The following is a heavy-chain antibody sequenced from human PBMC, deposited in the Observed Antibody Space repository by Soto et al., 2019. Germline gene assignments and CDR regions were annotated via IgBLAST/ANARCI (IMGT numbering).Heavy chain of an antibody. J-gene: IGHJ4*02. CDR2: IYYSGST. Sequence: SETLCLTCSVSGGSIGGGGYYWGWIRQPPGKGLEWIGRIYYSGSTYYNPSLKSRVTTSVDTSKNQFSLKLSSVTAADTAVYYCASSEFHWGQGTLVTVSS. CDR3: ASSEFH. V-gene: IGHV4-39*01. D-gene: IGHD2-21*01. CDR1: GGSIGGGGYY.